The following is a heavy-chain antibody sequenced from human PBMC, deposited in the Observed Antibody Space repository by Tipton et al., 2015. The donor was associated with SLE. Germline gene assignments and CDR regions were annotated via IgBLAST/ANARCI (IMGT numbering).Heavy chain of an antibody. CDR3: ARYNSSFFDY. CDR2: IYHSGNT. CDR1: GGSINDYY. J-gene: IGHJ4*02. V-gene: IGHV4-34*01. D-gene: IGHD1-14*01. Sequence: LRLSCAVYGGSINDYYWSWIRQPPGKGLEWIGDIYHSGNTYYNPSLKSRVTISLDTSKNQFSLRLTSLTAADTAVYYCARYNSSFFDYWGQGTLVTVSS.